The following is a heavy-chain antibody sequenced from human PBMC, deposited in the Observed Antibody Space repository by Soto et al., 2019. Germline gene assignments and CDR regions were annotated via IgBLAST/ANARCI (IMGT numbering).Heavy chain of an antibody. Sequence: EVQLVESGGGLVKPGGSLRLSCAASGFTFSNAWMSWVRQAPGKGLEWVGRIKSKTDGGTTDYAAPVKGRFTISRDDSKNTLYLQMNSLKTEYTAVYYCTVRLYYYGSGSLQDYFDYWGQGTLVTVSS. CDR2: IKSKTDGGTT. V-gene: IGHV3-15*01. CDR1: GFTFSNAW. CDR3: TVRLYYYGSGSLQDYFDY. J-gene: IGHJ4*02. D-gene: IGHD3-10*01.